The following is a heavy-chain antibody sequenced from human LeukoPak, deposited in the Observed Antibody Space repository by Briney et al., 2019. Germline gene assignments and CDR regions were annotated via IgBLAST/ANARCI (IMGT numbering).Heavy chain of an antibody. D-gene: IGHD3-22*01. CDR1: GFTFSSYA. CDR2: ISGSGGST. Sequence: PGGSLRLSCAASGFTFSSYAMSWVRQAPGKGLEWVSAISGSGGSTYYADSVKGRFTISRDNSKNTLYLQMNSLRAEDTAVYYCAKDRGSVHYYDSSGYYHPHDAFDIWGQGTMVTVSS. V-gene: IGHV3-23*01. CDR3: AKDRGSVHYYDSSGYYHPHDAFDI. J-gene: IGHJ3*02.